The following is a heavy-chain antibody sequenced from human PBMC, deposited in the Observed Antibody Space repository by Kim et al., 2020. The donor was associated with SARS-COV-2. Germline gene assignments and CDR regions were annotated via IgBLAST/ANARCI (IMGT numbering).Heavy chain of an antibody. CDR2: IYYSGST. V-gene: IGHV4-59*13. CDR3: AREHRRGYYDSSGLSRGVYYFDY. D-gene: IGHD3-22*01. J-gene: IGHJ4*02. CDR1: GGSISSYY. Sequence: SETLSLTCTVSGGSISSYYWSWIRQPPGKGLEWIGYIYYSGSTNYNPSLKSRVTISVDTSKNQFSLKLSSVTAADTAVYYCAREHRRGYYDSSGLSRGVYYFDYWGQGTLVTVSS.